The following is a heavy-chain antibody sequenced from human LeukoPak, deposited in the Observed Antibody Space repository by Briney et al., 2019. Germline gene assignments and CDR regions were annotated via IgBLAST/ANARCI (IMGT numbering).Heavy chain of an antibody. V-gene: IGHV1-2*02. D-gene: IGHD6-19*01. CDR3: ARDGPAVAGREDAFDI. CDR1: GYTFTGYY. CDR2: INPNSGGT. Sequence: ASVKVSCTASGYTFTGYYMHWVRQAPGQEREWMGWINPNSGGTNYAQKFQGRVTMTRDTSISTAYMELSRLRSDDTAVYHCARDGPAVAGREDAFDIWGQGRMLTVCS. J-gene: IGHJ3*02.